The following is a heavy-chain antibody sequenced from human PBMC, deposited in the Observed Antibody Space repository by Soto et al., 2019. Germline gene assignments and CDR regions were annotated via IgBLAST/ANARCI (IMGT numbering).Heavy chain of an antibody. Sequence: QSQTLSLTCTVSGGSISSYYWSWIRQPPGKGLEWIGYIYYSGSTNYNPSLKSRVTISVDTSKNQFSLKLSSVTAADTAVYYCARVSPFGVGEEQLVDPAHFDYWGQGTLVTVSS. D-gene: IGHD6-6*01. V-gene: IGHV4-59*01. CDR3: ARVSPFGVGEEQLVDPAHFDY. CDR1: GGSISSYY. CDR2: IYYSGST. J-gene: IGHJ4*02.